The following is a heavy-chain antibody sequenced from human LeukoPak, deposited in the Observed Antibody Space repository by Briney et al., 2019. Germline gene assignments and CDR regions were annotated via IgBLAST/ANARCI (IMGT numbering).Heavy chain of an antibody. CDR2: IKQDGSEK. CDR3: AGSYYYYYMDV. V-gene: IGHV3-7*01. CDR1: GFTFSSYW. Sequence: PGGSLRLSCAASGFTFSSYWMSWVRQAPGKGLEWVANIKQDGSEKYYVDSVKGRFTISRDNAKNSLYLQMNSLRAEDTAVYYCAGSYYYYYMDVWGKGTTVTISS. J-gene: IGHJ6*03.